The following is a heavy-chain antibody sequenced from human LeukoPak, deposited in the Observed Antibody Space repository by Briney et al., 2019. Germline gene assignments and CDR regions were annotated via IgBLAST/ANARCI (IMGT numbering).Heavy chain of an antibody. CDR3: AKWGDYDILTGYYDSDY. CDR2: VSGRDDST. J-gene: IGHJ4*02. D-gene: IGHD3-9*01. CDR1: GFTFRNYA. V-gene: IGHV3-23*01. Sequence: GGSLGLSCAASGFTFRNYAMSWVRQAPGKGLEWVSAVSGRDDSTYYADSVKGRFTISRDNSKNTLYLQMNSLRAEDTAVYYCAKWGDYDILTGYYDSDYWGQGTLVTVSS.